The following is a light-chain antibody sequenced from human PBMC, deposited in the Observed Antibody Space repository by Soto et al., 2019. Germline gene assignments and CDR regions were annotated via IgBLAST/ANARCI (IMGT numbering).Light chain of an antibody. V-gene: IGKV3-11*01. J-gene: IGKJ1*01. CDR1: QSFSSY. Sequence: EIVLTQSPATLSLSPGERATLSCRASQSFSSYLAWYQQKPGQVPRLLIYDASKRATGIPARFSGRGSGTDFTLTISSLEPEDFAVYYCQQYNNWPRTFGQGTKVEIK. CDR3: QQYNNWPRT. CDR2: DAS.